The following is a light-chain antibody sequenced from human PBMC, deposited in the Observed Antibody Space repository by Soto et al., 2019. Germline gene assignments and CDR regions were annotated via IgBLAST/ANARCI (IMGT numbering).Light chain of an antibody. V-gene: IGKV3-11*01. CDR3: QQRYNWPPIT. CDR1: QSVSTY. J-gene: IGKJ5*01. Sequence: EIVLTQSPATLSLSPGERVTLSCRASQSVSTYLGWYQQKPGQAPRLLIYDASNRATGIPDRFSGSGSGTDFTLTISTLEPEDFAVYYCQQRYNWPPITFGQGTRLDIK. CDR2: DAS.